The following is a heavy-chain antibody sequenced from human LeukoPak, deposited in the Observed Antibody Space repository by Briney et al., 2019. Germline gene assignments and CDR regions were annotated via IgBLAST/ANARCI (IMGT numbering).Heavy chain of an antibody. D-gene: IGHD5-18*01. V-gene: IGHV3-49*04. J-gene: IGHJ6*02. CDR2: IRSKAYGGTT. CDR1: GFTFGDHA. Sequence: GRSLRLSCTASGFTFGDHAMSWVRQAPGKGLEWVGFIRSKAYGGTTEYAASVKGRFTISREDSKSIAYLQMNSLKTEDTAVYFCSRGPIQLWFYSGMDVWGQGTTVIVSS. CDR3: SRGPIQLWFYSGMDV.